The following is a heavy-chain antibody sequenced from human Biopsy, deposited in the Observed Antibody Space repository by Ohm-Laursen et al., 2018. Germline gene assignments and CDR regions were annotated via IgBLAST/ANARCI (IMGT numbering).Heavy chain of an antibody. CDR1: GFTFDDYG. Sequence: SLRLSCTASGFTFDDYGMHWVRQPPGKGLEWVSGIRRNSAIIDYADSVRGRFAISRDNARRFLFLQMNNLKSEDTAFYYCARDRGGARYGMDVWGRGTTVTVSS. CDR2: IRRNSAII. CDR3: ARDRGGARYGMDV. D-gene: IGHD1-26*01. V-gene: IGHV3-9*01. J-gene: IGHJ6*02.